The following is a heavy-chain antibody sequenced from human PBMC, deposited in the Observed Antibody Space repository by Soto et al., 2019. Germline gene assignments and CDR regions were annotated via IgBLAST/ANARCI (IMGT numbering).Heavy chain of an antibody. V-gene: IGHV2-5*02. D-gene: IGHD4-17*01. CDR3: THKGYGDYPLDY. J-gene: IGHJ4*02. CDR1: EFSLTTSAVG. Sequence: KESGPTLVKPTQTLTLTCTFSEFSLTTSAVGVGWIRQPSGKDLEWLAVIYWDDSKHYSPSQESRLTITKDTSKNQVVLTMTNMDPVDTATYYCTHKGYGDYPLDYWGQGTLVTVSS. CDR2: IYWDDSK.